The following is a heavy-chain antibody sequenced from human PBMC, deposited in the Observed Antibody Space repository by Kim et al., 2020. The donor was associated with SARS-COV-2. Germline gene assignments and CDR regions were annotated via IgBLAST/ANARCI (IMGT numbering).Heavy chain of an antibody. V-gene: IGHV4-39*01. CDR3: ARRSVPENYFDS. Sequence: SETLSLTCSVSGDSIKINNYYWGWIRQSPGKGLEWIGTIKNGGNTYYNPSLKSRVTMSVDTSKNQFSLNLRDGTAADTAVYYCARRSVPENYFDSWGQGTLVIVSS. CDR1: GDSIKINNYY. D-gene: IGHD2-2*01. CDR2: IKNGGNT. J-gene: IGHJ4*02.